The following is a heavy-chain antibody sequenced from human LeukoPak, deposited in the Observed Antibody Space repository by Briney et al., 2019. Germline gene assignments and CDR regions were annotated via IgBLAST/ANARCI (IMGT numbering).Heavy chain of an antibody. Sequence: SETLSLTCTVSGGSISSSDYHWGWIRQPPGKGLEWIGNLYYGGSTSYNPSLKSRVTISVDTSKNQFSLKLSSVTAADTAVYYCARLKRYCSVSSCYLNWLDPWGQGTLVTVSS. V-gene: IGHV4-39*01. CDR3: ARLKRYCSVSSCYLNWLDP. D-gene: IGHD2-15*01. CDR1: GGSISSSDYH. CDR2: LYYGGST. J-gene: IGHJ5*02.